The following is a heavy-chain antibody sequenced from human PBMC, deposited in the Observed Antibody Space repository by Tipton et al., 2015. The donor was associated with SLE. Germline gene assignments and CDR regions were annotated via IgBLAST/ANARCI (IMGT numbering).Heavy chain of an antibody. V-gene: IGHV5-51*01. Sequence: QLVQSGAEVKKPGESLTISCKGSGYSFGTYGIAWVRQMPGKGLEWMGIIYAGDPDSRYSPSFQGQVSISADKSISTAYLHWRSLKASDSAMYYCARQNGYGENHDSFDMWGQGTMVTVSS. CDR2: IYAGDPDS. D-gene: IGHD5-12*01. CDR3: ARQNGYGENHDSFDM. CDR1: GYSFGTYG. J-gene: IGHJ3*02.